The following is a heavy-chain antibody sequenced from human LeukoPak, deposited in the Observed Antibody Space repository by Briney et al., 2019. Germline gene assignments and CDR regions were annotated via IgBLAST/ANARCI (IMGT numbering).Heavy chain of an antibody. CDR2: IYYSGLT. D-gene: IGHD4-17*01. CDR1: GVSISSSSSY. Sequence: KPSETLSLTCTASGVSISSSSSYWGWVRQPPGKGPEWIASIYYSGLTYDNPSLKSRVSISVDPSKNHFSLKVSSVPAADTAVYYCASGTFDDYGDYDRGDFFDHWGQGTLVTVSS. J-gene: IGHJ4*02. CDR3: ASGTFDDYGDYDRGDFFDH. V-gene: IGHV4-39*02.